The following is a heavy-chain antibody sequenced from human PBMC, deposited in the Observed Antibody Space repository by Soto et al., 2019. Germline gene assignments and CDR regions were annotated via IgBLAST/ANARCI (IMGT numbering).Heavy chain of an antibody. Sequence: QLQLQESGPGLVKPSETLPLTCTVSGGSISSSSYYWGWIRQPPGKGLEWIGSIYYSGSTYYNPSLKSRVTIXVXTXXIQFSLKLSSVTAADTAVYYCASQQLVHYYYGMDVWGQGTTVTVSS. V-gene: IGHV4-39*01. J-gene: IGHJ6*02. D-gene: IGHD6-13*01. CDR1: GGSISSSSYY. CDR2: IYYSGST. CDR3: ASQQLVHYYYGMDV.